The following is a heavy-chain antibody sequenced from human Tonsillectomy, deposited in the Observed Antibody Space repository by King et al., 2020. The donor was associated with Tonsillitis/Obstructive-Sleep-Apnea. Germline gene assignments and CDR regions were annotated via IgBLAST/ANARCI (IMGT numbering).Heavy chain of an antibody. CDR1: GFSLSNARMG. CDR3: ARYSLRYCGGDSCYRFDP. J-gene: IGHJ5*02. V-gene: IGHV2-26*01. CDR2: IFSNDEK. Sequence: VTLKESGPVLVKPTETLTLTCTVSGFSLSNARMGVSWILQPPGKALEWLAHIFSNDEKFYNTSLKSRLTISKDTSKSQVVLTMTNMDPVDTATYYCARYSLRYCGGDSCYRFDPWGQGTLVTVSS. D-gene: IGHD2-15*01.